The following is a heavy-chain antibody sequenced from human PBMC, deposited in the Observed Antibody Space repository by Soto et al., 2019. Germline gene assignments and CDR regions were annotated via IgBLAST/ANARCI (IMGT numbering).Heavy chain of an antibody. J-gene: IGHJ3*02. D-gene: IGHD1-26*01. Sequence: SLRLSCAASGFTFSSYSMNWVRQAPGKGLEWVSSISSSSSYIYYADSVKGRFTISRDNAKNSLYLQMNSLRAEDTAVYYCAEWELLTHDAFEIWGQGTMGTVSS. V-gene: IGHV3-21*01. CDR2: ISSSSSYI. CDR1: GFTFSSYS. CDR3: AEWELLTHDAFEI.